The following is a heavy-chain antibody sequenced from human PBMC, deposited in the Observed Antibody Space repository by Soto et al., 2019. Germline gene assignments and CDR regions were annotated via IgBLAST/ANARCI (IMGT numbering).Heavy chain of an antibody. CDR2: IIPIFGTA. V-gene: IGHV1-69*06. J-gene: IGHJ5*02. CDR3: AREGYYGSGRKNRFDP. CDR1: GGTFSSYA. D-gene: IGHD3-10*01. Sequence: QVQLVQSGAEVKKPGSSVKVSCKASGGTFSSYAISWVRQAPGQGLEWMGGIIPIFGTANYAQKFQGRVTITADKSTSTAYMELSSLRSEDTAVYYCAREGYYGSGRKNRFDPWGQRTLVTVSS.